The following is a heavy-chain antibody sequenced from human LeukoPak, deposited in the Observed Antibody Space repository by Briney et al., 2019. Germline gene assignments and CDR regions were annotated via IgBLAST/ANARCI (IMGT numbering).Heavy chain of an antibody. J-gene: IGHJ1*01. CDR1: GYTFTSYY. D-gene: IGHD6-13*01. CDR3: ARAHSSSSESAEYFQH. CDR2: INPSGGST. Sequence: ASVKVSCKASGYTFTSYYMHWVRQAPGQGLEWMGIINPSGGSTSYAQKFQGRVTMTRDMSTSTVYMELSSLRSEDTAVYYCARAHSSSSESAEYFQHWGQGTLSPSPQ. V-gene: IGHV1-46*01.